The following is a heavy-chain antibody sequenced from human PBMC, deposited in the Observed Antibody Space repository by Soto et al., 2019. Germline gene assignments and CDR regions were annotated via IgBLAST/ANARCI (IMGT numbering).Heavy chain of an antibody. J-gene: IGHJ5*02. CDR2: IKHKADGYTT. CDR1: GFTFSDHY. V-gene: IGHV3-72*01. CDR3: ARLWERWFDA. Sequence: EVQLVESGGGLVQPGGSLRLSCAASGFTFSDHYMEWVRQAPGKGLEWVGRIKHKADGYTTEYAASVKGRFTISRDDSKNALSLQMNSLKTEDTAVYYCARLWERWFDAWGQGTLVTVSS. D-gene: IGHD1-26*01.